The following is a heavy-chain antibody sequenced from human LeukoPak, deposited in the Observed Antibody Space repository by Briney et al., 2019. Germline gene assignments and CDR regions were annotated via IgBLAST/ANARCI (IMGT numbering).Heavy chain of an antibody. D-gene: IGHD6-19*01. CDR1: GGSISSYY. J-gene: IGHJ4*02. CDR2: IYYSGST. Sequence: SETLSLTCTVSGGSISSYYWSWIRQPPGKGLEWIGYIYYSGSTNYNPSLKSRATISVDTSKNQFSLKLSSVTAADTAVYYCARHSSGWYSDYWGQGTLVTVSS. CDR3: ARHSSGWYSDY. V-gene: IGHV4-59*08.